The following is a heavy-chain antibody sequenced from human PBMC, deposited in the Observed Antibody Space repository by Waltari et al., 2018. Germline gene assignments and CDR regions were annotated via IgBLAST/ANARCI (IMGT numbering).Heavy chain of an antibody. J-gene: IGHJ6*03. D-gene: IGHD3-22*01. CDR2: LHVRGGS. CDR1: AGATSTYY. Sequence: QVQLQESGPGLVRPSATLSLTCTVSAGATSTYYWCCVRQSPGQGLEWIGYLHVRGGSVYNHSHRGRCAISLDTPNNQFSRRLRSVTVADAAIYYCAGSDTSTSYFYYDMDVWGKGTTVTVSS. CDR3: AGSDTSTSYFYYDMDV. V-gene: IGHV4-59*01.